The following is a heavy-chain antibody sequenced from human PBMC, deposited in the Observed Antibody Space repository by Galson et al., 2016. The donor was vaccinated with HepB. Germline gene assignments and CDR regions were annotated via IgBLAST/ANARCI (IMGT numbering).Heavy chain of an antibody. J-gene: IGHJ4*02. CDR1: GFPFNHFW. D-gene: IGHD4-17*01. Sequence: SLRLSCAASGFPFNHFWMHWVRQAAGKGPVWVARINNDGSSTNYADSVRGRFTISRDNGKNTLYLQIHSLRVDDTATYFCARDHYGDYYFDSWRRGTLSPSPQ. V-gene: IGHV3-74*01. CDR3: ARDHYGDYYFDS. CDR2: INNDGSST.